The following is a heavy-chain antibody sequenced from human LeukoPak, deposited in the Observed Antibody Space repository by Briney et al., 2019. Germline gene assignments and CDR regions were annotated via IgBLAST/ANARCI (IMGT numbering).Heavy chain of an antibody. J-gene: IGHJ6*03. CDR2: IYYSGST. CDR3: ARSGPVASYHYFMDV. D-gene: IGHD5-18*01. Sequence: PSETLSLTCAVSGGSVSSSRYYWGWIRQPPGKGLEWIGSIYYSGSTKYNTSLMSRATISVDTSNNQFSLNLTSVTAADTAVYYCARSGPVASYHYFMDVWGKGTAVTVSS. CDR1: GGSVSSSRYY. V-gene: IGHV4-39*01.